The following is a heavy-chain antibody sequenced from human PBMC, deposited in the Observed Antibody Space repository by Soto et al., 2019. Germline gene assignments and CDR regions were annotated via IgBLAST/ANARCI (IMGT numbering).Heavy chain of an antibody. CDR3: AKGRSGYYLNYFDY. CDR1: GFTFDDYA. Sequence: EVQLVESGGGLVQPGRSLRLSCAASGFTFDDYAMHWVRQAPGKGLEWVSGISWNSGSIGYADSVKGRFTISRDNAKNSLYLQMNSLRAEDTALYYCAKGRSGYYLNYFDYWGQGTLFTVSS. CDR2: ISWNSGSI. D-gene: IGHD3-22*01. J-gene: IGHJ4*02. V-gene: IGHV3-9*01.